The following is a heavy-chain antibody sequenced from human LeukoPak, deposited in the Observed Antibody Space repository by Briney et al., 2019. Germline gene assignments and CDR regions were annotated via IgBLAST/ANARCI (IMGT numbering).Heavy chain of an antibody. V-gene: IGHV4-34*01. CDR3: ARGLSGGGGNWFDP. CDR2: IYHSGST. Sequence: GSLRLSCAASGFTFSSYGMHWVRQAPGKGLEWIGEIYHSGSTNYNPSLKSRVSISIDTSKNEFSLKLSSVTAADTAFYYCARGLSGGGGNWFDPWGQGTLVTVSS. J-gene: IGHJ5*02. CDR1: GFTFSSYG. D-gene: IGHD2-15*01.